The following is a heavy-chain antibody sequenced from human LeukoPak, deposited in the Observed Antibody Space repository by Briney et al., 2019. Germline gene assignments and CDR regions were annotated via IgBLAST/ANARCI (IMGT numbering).Heavy chain of an antibody. Sequence: GGSLKISCKGSGYSFTSYWIGWVRQVPGKGLEWMGIIYPGDSDTRYSPSFQGQVTISADKSISTAYLQWSGLKASDTAMYYCARPDTAMVNYWGQGTLVTVSS. CDR2: IYPGDSDT. V-gene: IGHV5-51*01. CDR1: GYSFTSYW. CDR3: ARPDTAMVNY. D-gene: IGHD5-18*01. J-gene: IGHJ4*02.